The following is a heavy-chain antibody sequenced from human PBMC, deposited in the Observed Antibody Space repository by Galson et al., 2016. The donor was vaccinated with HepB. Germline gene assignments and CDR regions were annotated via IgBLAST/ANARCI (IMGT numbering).Heavy chain of an antibody. CDR3: ARDLTGADY. Sequence: SLRLSCAASGFTLSTYSMNWVRQAPGKGLEWVSFISDSTTTIYSAESVTGRFNISRDSARNSLYLQMNSLRDEDTAIYYCARDLTGADYWGQGTLVTVSS. J-gene: IGHJ4*02. V-gene: IGHV3-48*02. CDR2: ISDSTTTI. CDR1: GFTLSTYS. D-gene: IGHD7-27*01.